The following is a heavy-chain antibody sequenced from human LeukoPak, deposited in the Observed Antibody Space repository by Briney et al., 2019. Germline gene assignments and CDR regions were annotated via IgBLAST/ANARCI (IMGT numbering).Heavy chain of an antibody. CDR1: GGSISSSSYY. D-gene: IGHD5-24*01. J-gene: IGHJ4*02. CDR3: AREGMATISV. Sequence: SETLSLTCTVSGGSISSSSYYWGWIRQPPGKGLEWIGSIYYSGTTYYNPSLKSRVTISVDTSKNQFSLKLSSVTAADTAVYYCAREGMATISVWGQGTLVTVSS. V-gene: IGHV4-39*07. CDR2: IYYSGTT.